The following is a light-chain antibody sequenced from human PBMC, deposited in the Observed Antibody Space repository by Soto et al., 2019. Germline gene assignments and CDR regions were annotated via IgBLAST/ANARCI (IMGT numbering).Light chain of an antibody. CDR3: SSFTTDSTYV. V-gene: IGLV2-14*01. J-gene: IGLJ1*01. Sequence: QAALTQPAPVSGSPGQSITISCTGTSSDVGANIFVSWYQQHPGKVPKLMIYTVSSRPSGVSQRFSGSKSGNTASLTISGPQAEDEADYYCSSFTTDSTYVFGTGTKVTVL. CDR1: SSDVGANIF. CDR2: TVS.